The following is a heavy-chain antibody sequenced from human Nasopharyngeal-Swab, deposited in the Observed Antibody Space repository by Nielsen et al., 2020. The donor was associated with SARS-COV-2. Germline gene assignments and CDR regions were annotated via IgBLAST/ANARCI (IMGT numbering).Heavy chain of an antibody. D-gene: IGHD2-2*01. CDR3: ARVHLVIVPATFDY. V-gene: IGHV3-7*01. CDR2: IKYDGSEK. Sequence: GESLKISCAASGFTFSSYAMSGVRQAPGKGLEWVANIKYDGSEKYYVDSVRGRFTISRDNAKNTVYLQMNSLRAEDTAVYYCARVHLVIVPATFDYWGQGTLVTVSS. J-gene: IGHJ4*02. CDR1: GFTFSSYA.